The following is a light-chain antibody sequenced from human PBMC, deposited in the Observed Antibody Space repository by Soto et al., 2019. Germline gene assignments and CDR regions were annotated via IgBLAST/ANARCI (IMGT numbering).Light chain of an antibody. V-gene: IGKV3-20*01. CDR2: ATS. CDR3: QQYYNTPYT. Sequence: EIVLTQSPGTLSLSPGERATLSCRASQSVSSTFFAWYQQKPGQAPRLLLYATSTRAAGFPDRFSGSGSGTDFTLTISSLQAEDVAVYYCQQYYNTPYTFGQGTQLEIK. CDR1: QSVSSTF. J-gene: IGKJ2*01.